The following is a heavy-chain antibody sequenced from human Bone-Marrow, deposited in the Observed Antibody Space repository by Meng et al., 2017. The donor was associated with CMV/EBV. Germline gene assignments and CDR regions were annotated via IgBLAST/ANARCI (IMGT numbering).Heavy chain of an antibody. CDR2: ISGSGGST. CDR3: AKDCVDGYSSNSYYFDY. Sequence: GGSLRLSCAASGFTFSSYAMSWVRQAPGKGLEWVSAISGSGGSTYYADSVKGRFTNSRDNSKNTLYLQMNSLRAEDTAVYYCAKDCVDGYSSNSYYFDYWGQGTLVTVSS. D-gene: IGHD6-19*01. J-gene: IGHJ4*02. CDR1: GFTFSSYA. V-gene: IGHV3-23*01.